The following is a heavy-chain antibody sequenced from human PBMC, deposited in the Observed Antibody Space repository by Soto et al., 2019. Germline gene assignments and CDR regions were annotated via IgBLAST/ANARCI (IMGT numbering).Heavy chain of an antibody. CDR1: GFTFSSYA. V-gene: IGHV3-23*01. Sequence: EVQLLESGGGLVQPGGSLRLSFAASGFTFSSYARSWVPQAPGRGLEWVSAISGSGGSTYYADSVKGRFTISRDNSKNTLYLQMNSLRAEDTAVYYCAKIKLGNDAFDIWGQGTMVTVSS. J-gene: IGHJ3*02. CDR3: AKIKLGNDAFDI. CDR2: ISGSGGST. D-gene: IGHD5-18*01.